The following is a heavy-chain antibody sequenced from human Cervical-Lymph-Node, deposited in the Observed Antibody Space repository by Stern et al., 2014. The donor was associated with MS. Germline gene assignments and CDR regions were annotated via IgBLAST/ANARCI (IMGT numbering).Heavy chain of an antibody. V-gene: IGHV1-46*01. CDR1: GYTFSNHF. Sequence: VKLGESGAEVTKPGASVKVSCKASGYTFSNHFIHWVRQAPGQGLEWVAIIDPGGGSQSFAQGFQGRVIRTRDASTATLYMELSSLTSEDTAIYYCAGDGSPIHVAADGTCFDYWGQGTLVTVSS. J-gene: IGHJ4*02. CDR3: AGDGSPIHVAADGTCFDY. D-gene: IGHD6-13*01. CDR2: IDPGGGSQ.